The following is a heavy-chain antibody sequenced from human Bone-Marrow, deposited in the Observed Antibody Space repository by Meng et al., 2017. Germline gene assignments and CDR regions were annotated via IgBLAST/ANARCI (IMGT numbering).Heavy chain of an antibody. V-gene: IGHV3-33*08. CDR3: ARDFCSGGSCFRLPQGYFDY. D-gene: IGHD2-15*01. Sequence: PGGSLRLSCAASGFTLSDRYMDWVRQAPGKGLEWVAVIWYDGSNKYYTDSVKGRFTISRDNSKNTLYLQMNSLRAEDTAVYYCARDFCSGGSCFRLPQGYFDYWGQGTLVTVSS. CDR1: GFTLSDRY. J-gene: IGHJ4*02. CDR2: IWYDGSNK.